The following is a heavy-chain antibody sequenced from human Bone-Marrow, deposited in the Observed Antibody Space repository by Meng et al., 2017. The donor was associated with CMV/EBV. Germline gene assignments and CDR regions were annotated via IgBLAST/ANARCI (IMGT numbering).Heavy chain of an antibody. CDR2: IKHDGSDK. CDR3: ASTAGCDY. D-gene: IGHD6-19*01. V-gene: IGHV3-7*01. J-gene: IGHJ4*02. Sequence: GESLKISCAASGFTFSSYWMSWVRQAPGKGLEWVANIKHDGSDKYYVDSVKGRFTISRDNAKNSLYLQMNSLRVEDTAAYYCASTAGCDYWGQGTLVTLSS. CDR1: GFTFSSYW.